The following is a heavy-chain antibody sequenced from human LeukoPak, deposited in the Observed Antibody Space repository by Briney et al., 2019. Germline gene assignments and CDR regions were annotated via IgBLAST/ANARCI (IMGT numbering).Heavy chain of an antibody. V-gene: IGHV3-23*01. Sequence: GGSLRLSCAASGFSFTSYAMNWVRRAPGKGLEWVSAISGSGRSTYSADSVRGRFTTSRDNSKNILYLQMNNLRGEDTAVYYCAKAGARGNVNWFDSWGQGTLVTVSS. D-gene: IGHD1-1*01. CDR3: AKAGARGNVNWFDS. CDR2: ISGSGRST. CDR1: GFSFTSYA. J-gene: IGHJ5*01.